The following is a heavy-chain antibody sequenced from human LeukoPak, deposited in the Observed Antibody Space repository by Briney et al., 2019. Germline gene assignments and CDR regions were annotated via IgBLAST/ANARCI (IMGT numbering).Heavy chain of an antibody. CDR2: ISYDGSNK. CDR3: ARSGYSSGWYGGWFDP. D-gene: IGHD6-19*01. Sequence: PGRSLRLSCAASGFTFSSYGMHWVRQAPGKGLEWVAVISYDGSNKYYADSVKGRFTISRDNSKNTLYLQMNSLRAEDTAVYYCARSGYSSGWYGGWFDPWGQGTLVTVSS. J-gene: IGHJ5*02. V-gene: IGHV3-30*03. CDR1: GFTFSSYG.